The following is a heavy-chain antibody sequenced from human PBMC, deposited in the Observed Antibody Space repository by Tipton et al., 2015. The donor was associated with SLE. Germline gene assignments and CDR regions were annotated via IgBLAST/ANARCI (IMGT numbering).Heavy chain of an antibody. CDR3: ARRGGYDSGGYFDY. V-gene: IGHV4-61*09. Sequence: LRLSCTVSGGSISSGSYYWSWIRQPAGKGLEWIGHIYTSGSTNYNPSLKSRVTISVDTSKNQFSLKLSSVTAADTAVYYCARRGGYDSGGYFDYWGQGTLVTVSS. J-gene: IGHJ4*02. D-gene: IGHD5-12*01. CDR2: IYTSGST. CDR1: GGSISSGSYY.